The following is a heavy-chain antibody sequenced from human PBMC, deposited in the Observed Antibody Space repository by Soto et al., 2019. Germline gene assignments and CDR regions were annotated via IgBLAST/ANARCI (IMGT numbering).Heavy chain of an antibody. CDR2: IYYSGST. CDR3: AREVRDGYNYLPIDY. D-gene: IGHD5-12*01. V-gene: IGHV4-30-4*01. CDR1: GGSISGGYYY. Sequence: PSETLSLTCTVSGGSISGGYYYWSWIRQPPGKGLEWIGYIYYSGSTYYNPSLKSRVTISVDTSKNQFSLKLSSVTAADTAVYYCAREVRDGYNYLPIDYWGQGTLVTVSS. J-gene: IGHJ4*02.